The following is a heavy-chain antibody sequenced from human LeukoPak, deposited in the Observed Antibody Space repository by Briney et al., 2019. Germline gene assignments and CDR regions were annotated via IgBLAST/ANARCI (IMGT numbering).Heavy chain of an antibody. Sequence: PSETLSLTCTVSGGSISSSSYYWGWIRQPPGKGLEWIGSIYYSGSTYYNPSLKSRVTISVDTSKNQFSLKLSSVTAADTAVYYCARIDSSSGVYYFDYWGQGTLVTVSS. CDR3: ARIDSSSGVYYFDY. V-gene: IGHV4-39*01. J-gene: IGHJ4*02. D-gene: IGHD6-6*01. CDR2: IYYSGST. CDR1: GGSISSSSYY.